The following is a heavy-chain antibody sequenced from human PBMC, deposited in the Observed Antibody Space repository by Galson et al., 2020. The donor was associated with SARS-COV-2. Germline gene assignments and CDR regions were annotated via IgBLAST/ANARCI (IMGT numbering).Heavy chain of an antibody. Sequence: SETLSLTCSVSGGPLGSYYWSWIRQPAGKGLEWIGQTHNSGRSTFNPSLKTRVNLSVDMSKNKFFLRLTSVTAADTAVYYCARDFEPWGQGILVTVSS. J-gene: IGHJ5*02. V-gene: IGHV4-4*07. CDR2: THNSGRS. CDR3: ARDFEP. CDR1: GGPLGSYY.